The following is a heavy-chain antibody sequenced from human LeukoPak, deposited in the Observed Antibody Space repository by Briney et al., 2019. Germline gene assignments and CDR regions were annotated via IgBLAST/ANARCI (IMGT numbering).Heavy chain of an antibody. J-gene: IGHJ4*02. CDR2: ISSSGSHI. D-gene: IGHD6-13*01. V-gene: IGHV3-48*03. Sequence: GGSLTLSCAASGFTFSSYEMNWVRQAPGKGLDGVSYISSSGSHIYYADSVKGRFTISRDNAKNSLYLQMNSLRAEGTAVYYCARGRSSSRGDYWGQGTLVTVSS. CDR1: GFTFSSYE. CDR3: ARGRSSSRGDY.